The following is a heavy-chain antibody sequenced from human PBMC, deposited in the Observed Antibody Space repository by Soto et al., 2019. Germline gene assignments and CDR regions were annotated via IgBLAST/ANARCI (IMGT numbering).Heavy chain of an antibody. D-gene: IGHD2-2*01. CDR1: GGSISSSSYY. CDR3: SSPGGVPAAMEYYYYGMDV. V-gene: IGHV4-39*01. J-gene: IGHJ6*04. Sequence: PSETLSLTCTVSGGSISSSSYYWGWIRQPPGKGLEWIGSIYYSGSTYYNLSLNSRVTISVDTSKNQFFLKLISVTAADTAVYYCSSPGGVPAAMEYYYYGMDVWGEGTTVTVYS. CDR2: IYYSGST.